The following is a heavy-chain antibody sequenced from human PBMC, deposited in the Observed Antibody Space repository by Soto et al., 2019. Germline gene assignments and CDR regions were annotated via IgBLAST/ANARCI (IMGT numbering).Heavy chain of an antibody. CDR3: ASRSSSWYYFEY. J-gene: IGHJ4*02. V-gene: IGHV3-74*01. Sequence: SLILSCAASGFPFTSYWMHWVRQVPGKGLEWVSRVSDDGSDTDYADSVKGRFTISRDNSKNTLYLQMNSLRAEDTAVYYCASRSSSWYYFEYWGKGTLVTVSS. D-gene: IGHD6-13*01. CDR1: GFPFTSYW. CDR2: VSDDGSDT.